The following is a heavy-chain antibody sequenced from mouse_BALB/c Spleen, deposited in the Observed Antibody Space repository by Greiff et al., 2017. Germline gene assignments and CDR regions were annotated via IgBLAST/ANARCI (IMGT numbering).Heavy chain of an antibody. CDR1: GFTFSSFG. J-gene: IGHJ3*01. D-gene: IGHD2-4*01. CDR2: ISSGSSTI. CDR3: ARHYDYGTAFAY. V-gene: IGHV5-17*02. Sequence: EVQRVESGGGLVQPGGSRKLSCAASGFTFSSFGMHWVRQAPEKGLEWVAYISSGSSTIYYADTVKGRFTISRDNPKNTLFLQMTSLRSEDTAMYYCARHYDYGTAFAYWGQGTLVTVSA.